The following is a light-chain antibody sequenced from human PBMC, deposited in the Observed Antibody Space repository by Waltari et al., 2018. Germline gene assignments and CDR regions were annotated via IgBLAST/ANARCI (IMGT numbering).Light chain of an antibody. J-gene: IGLJ2*01. Sequence: SYVLTQPPSASVAPGQTARVTCGGNNLGRKSVHGYQQRPGQAPILVLYDDSDRPSGIPDRFSGSNSGNTATLTISRVEAGDEADYYCQVWDGSTDVVFGGGTKLTVL. CDR2: DDS. V-gene: IGLV3-21*02. CDR1: NLGRKS. CDR3: QVWDGSTDVV.